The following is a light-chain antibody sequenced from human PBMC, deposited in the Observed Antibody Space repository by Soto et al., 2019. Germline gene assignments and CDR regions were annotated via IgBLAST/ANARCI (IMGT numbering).Light chain of an antibody. Sequence: DIQLTQSPSFLSASIGDRVTITCRASQDFSNFLAWYQQKPGRAPKLLMYDASTLQSGVPSRFSGSGSGTEFTLTISNLQPEDFATYYCQQLYSFPITFGGGTKVDIK. J-gene: IGKJ4*01. CDR2: DAS. V-gene: IGKV1-9*01. CDR1: QDFSNF. CDR3: QQLYSFPIT.